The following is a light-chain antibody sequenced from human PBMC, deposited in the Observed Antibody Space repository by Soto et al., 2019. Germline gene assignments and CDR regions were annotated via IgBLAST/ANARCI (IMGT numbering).Light chain of an antibody. J-gene: IGLJ1*01. CDR2: DVS. CDR1: SSDVGGYNY. V-gene: IGLV2-14*01. CDR3: SSYTSSSTLAYV. Sequence: QSVLTQPASVSGSPGQSITISCTGTSSDVGGYNYVSWYQQHPGKAPKLMIYDVSNRPSGVSNRFSGSKSGNTASLTISGLQAEDEADYYCSSYTSSSTLAYVFGTVTKVTV.